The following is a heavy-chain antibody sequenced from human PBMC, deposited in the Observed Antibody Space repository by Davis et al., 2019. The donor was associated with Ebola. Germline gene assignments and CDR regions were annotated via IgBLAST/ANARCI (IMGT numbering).Heavy chain of an antibody. CDR2: IYHSGST. CDR1: GGSISSGGYS. J-gene: IGHJ4*02. V-gene: IGHV4-30-2*01. CDR3: ARRRSYSSSPLGY. D-gene: IGHD6-13*01. Sequence: LRLSCAVSGGSISSGGYSWSWIRQPPGKGLEWIGYIYHSGSTNYNPSLKSRVTISVDTSKNQFSLKLSSVTAADTAVYYCARRRSYSSSPLGYWGQGTLVTVSS.